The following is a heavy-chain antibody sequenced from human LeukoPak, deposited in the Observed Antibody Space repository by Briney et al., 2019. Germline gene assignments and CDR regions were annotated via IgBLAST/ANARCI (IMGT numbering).Heavy chain of an antibody. J-gene: IGHJ4*02. V-gene: IGHV4-38-2*02. CDR2: IYHSGST. CDR1: GYSISSGYY. D-gene: IGHD5-18*01. CDR3: ARGAEYSYGLYYFDY. Sequence: PSETLSLTCTVSGYSISSGYYWGWIRQPPGKGLEWIGSIYHSGSTYYNPSLKSRVTISVDTSKNQFSLKLSSVTAADTAVYYCARGAEYSYGLYYFDYWGQGTLVTVSS.